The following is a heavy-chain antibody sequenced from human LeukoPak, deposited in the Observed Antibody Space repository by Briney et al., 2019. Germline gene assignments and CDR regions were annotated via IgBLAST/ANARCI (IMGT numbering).Heavy chain of an antibody. V-gene: IGHV1-46*01. CDR3: AREPPESYHFDY. CDR1: GYTFSGFY. D-gene: IGHD2-2*01. CDR2: IKVSGGRT. Sequence: ASVKVSCKASGYTFSGFYVHWVRQAPGQGLEWMGIIKVSGGRTDYAQKFRGRVTMTRDMSTSTVYMELSNLRSEDTAVYYCAREPPESYHFDYWGQGTLVTVSS. J-gene: IGHJ4*02.